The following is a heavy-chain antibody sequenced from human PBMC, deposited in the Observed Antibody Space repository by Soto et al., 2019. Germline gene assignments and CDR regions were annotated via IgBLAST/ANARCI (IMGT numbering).Heavy chain of an antibody. Sequence: ASVKVSCKASGYTFTSYYIHWVRQAPGQGLEWMGIINPSGGSTSYAQKFQGRVTMTRDTSTSTAYMELRSLRSDDTAVYYCARDTYYDFWSGYPGRLDPWGQGTLVTVSS. V-gene: IGHV1-46*01. CDR2: INPSGGST. CDR3: ARDTYYDFWSGYPGRLDP. J-gene: IGHJ5*02. CDR1: GYTFTSYY. D-gene: IGHD3-3*01.